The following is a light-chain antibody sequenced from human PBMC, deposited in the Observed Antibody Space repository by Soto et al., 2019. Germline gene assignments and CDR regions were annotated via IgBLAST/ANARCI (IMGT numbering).Light chain of an antibody. J-gene: IGKJ3*01. CDR3: HHYSNWPPT. CDR1: ESVHRN. CDR2: YAS. Sequence: EVVMTQSPATLSVSPGERVTLSCRASESVHRNLAWYQQKPGQGPSLLIYYASTRATGVPDRFTGSGSGTEFTLTIRSLQSEDFGVYHCHHYSNWPPTFGPGTKVEIK. V-gene: IGKV3-15*01.